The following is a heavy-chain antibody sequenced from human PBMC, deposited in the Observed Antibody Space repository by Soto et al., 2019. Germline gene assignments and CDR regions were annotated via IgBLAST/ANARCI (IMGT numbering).Heavy chain of an antibody. Sequence: SETLSLTCTVSGDSISSADYYWSWLRQTPGKGLEWIGHIFYSGTTYYNPSIKSPLTISVDTSKNHFTLRLTSVTAADTAVYYCARDLWVEPELYYYGMDVWGQGTTVTVSS. CDR1: GDSISSADYY. D-gene: IGHD1-1*01. CDR2: IFYSGTT. CDR3: ARDLWVEPELYYYGMDV. J-gene: IGHJ6*02. V-gene: IGHV4-30-4*01.